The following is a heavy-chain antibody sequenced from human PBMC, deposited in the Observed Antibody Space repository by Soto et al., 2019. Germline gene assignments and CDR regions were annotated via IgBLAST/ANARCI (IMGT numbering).Heavy chain of an antibody. J-gene: IGHJ4*02. Sequence: QVQLQESGPGLVKPSQTLSLTCTVSGGSISSGDYYWSWIRQPPGKGLEWIGYIYYSGSTYYNPSLKSRLTVSVDPSNNQFPLKLSSVTAADTAVDYCAGLALQALDDWGQGTLVTGSS. V-gene: IGHV4-30-4*01. CDR2: IYYSGST. CDR3: AGLALQALDD. CDR1: GGSISSGDYY.